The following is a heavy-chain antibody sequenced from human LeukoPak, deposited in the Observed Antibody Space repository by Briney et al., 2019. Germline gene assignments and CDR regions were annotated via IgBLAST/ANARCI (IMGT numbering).Heavy chain of an antibody. CDR1: GFTLSGYE. Sequence: GGSLRLSCAASGFTLSGYEMNWVRQAPGKGLEWVSYISSSAGTIYYADSVKGRFTISRDNAKNSLYLQMNSLRAEDTAVYYCARDRYYGSGSLYDVWGKGTTVTVSS. CDR3: ARDRYYGSGSLYDV. CDR2: ISSSAGTI. J-gene: IGHJ6*04. V-gene: IGHV3-48*03. D-gene: IGHD3-10*01.